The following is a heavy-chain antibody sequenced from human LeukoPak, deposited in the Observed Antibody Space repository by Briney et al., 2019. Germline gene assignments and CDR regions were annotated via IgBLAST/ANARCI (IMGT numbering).Heavy chain of an antibody. D-gene: IGHD6-13*01. J-gene: IGHJ6*03. CDR2: ISAYNGNT. V-gene: IGHV1-18*01. CDR1: GYTFTSYG. Sequence: ASVKVSCKASGYTFTSYGISWVRQAPGQGLEWMGWISAYNGNTNYAQKLQGRVTMTTDTSTSTAYMELRSLRSGDTAVYYCARVNSSSWYFDYYYYMDVWGKGTTVTVSS. CDR3: ARVNSSSWYFDYYYYMDV.